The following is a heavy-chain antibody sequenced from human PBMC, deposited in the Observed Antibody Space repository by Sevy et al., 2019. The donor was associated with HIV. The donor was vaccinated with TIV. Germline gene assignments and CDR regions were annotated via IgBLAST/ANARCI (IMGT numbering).Heavy chain of an antibody. CDR2: IYHSGST. CDR3: ARDSGRYFDWLLRRGYYYYYGMDV. Sequence: SETLSLTCTVSGYSISSGYYWGWIRQPPGKGLEWIGSIYHSGSTYYNPSLKSRVTISVDTSKNQFSLKLSSVTAADTAVYYCARDSGRYFDWLLRRGYYYYYGMDVWGQGTTVTVSS. D-gene: IGHD3-9*01. CDR1: GYSISSGYY. J-gene: IGHJ6*02. V-gene: IGHV4-38-2*02.